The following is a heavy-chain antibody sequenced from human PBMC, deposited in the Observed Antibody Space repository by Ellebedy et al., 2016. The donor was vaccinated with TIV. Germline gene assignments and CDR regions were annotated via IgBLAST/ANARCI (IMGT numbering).Heavy chain of an antibody. V-gene: IGHV3-53*04. J-gene: IGHJ4*02. CDR1: GFTVSSHY. Sequence: GESLKISCAASGFTVSSHYMSWVRQAPGKGLEWVSLIYSGGDTNYADSVKGRFTISRHNSKNTLYLQMNSLRAEDTAVYYCARENWGSTGYFDYWGQGTLVTVSS. D-gene: IGHD7-27*01. CDR3: ARENWGSTGYFDY. CDR2: IYSGGDT.